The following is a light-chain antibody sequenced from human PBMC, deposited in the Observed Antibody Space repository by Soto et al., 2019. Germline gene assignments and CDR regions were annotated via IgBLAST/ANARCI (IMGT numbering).Light chain of an antibody. V-gene: IGLV4-60*03. J-gene: IGLJ2*01. Sequence: QLVLTQSSSASASLGSSVKLTCTLSSGHRSYIIAWHQQQPGKAPRYLMKLEGSGSHNKGSGVPDRFSGSSSGADRYLTISNLQSEDEADYYCETWDSNTRVFGGGTKLTVL. CDR3: ETWDSNTRV. CDR2: LEGSGSH. CDR1: SGHRSYI.